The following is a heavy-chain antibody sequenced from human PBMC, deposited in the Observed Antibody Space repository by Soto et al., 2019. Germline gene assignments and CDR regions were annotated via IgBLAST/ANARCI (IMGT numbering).Heavy chain of an antibody. CDR3: AKDLSSFGELLVDYGMDV. CDR1: GFTFSSYA. V-gene: IGHV3-30*18. D-gene: IGHD3-10*01. Sequence: QVQVVESGGGVVQPGRSMRLSCAASGFTFSSYAMHWVRQAPGKGLEWVAVISFDGSNKYYADSVKGRFTISRDNSKNMLYLQVHSLRAEDTAVYYCAKDLSSFGELLVDYGMDVWGQGTTVTVSS. CDR2: ISFDGSNK. J-gene: IGHJ6*01.